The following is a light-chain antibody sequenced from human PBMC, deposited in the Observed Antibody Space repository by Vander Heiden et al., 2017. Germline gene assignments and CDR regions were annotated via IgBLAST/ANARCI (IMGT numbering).Light chain of an antibody. CDR3: TQGSHWPWT. V-gene: IGKV2-30*01. Sequence: DSVMTQSPLSLPVTLGEPASISCRSSQSLVDSDGNTYLNWFQQRPGQSPRRLIYRVSNRDSGVPDRFSGSGSGTDFTLKISRVEAEDVGVYYCTQGSHWPWTFGQGTKVEIK. CDR1: QSLVDSDGNTY. J-gene: IGKJ1*01. CDR2: RVS.